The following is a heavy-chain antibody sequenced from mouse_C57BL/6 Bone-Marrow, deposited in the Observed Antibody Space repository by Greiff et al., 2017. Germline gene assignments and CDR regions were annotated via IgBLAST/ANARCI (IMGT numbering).Heavy chain of an antibody. CDR2: IDPSDSYT. V-gene: IGHV1-69*01. Sequence: QVQLQQPGAELVMPGASVKLSCKASGYTFTSYWMHWVKQRPGQGLEWIGEIDPSDSYTNYNQKFKGKSPLTVDKSSSTAYMQLSSLTSEDSAVYYCARGECYDGDPGDYFDYWCQGTTRTVSS. CDR3: ARGECYDGDPGDYFDY. J-gene: IGHJ2*01. D-gene: IGHD2-3*01. CDR1: GYTFTSYW.